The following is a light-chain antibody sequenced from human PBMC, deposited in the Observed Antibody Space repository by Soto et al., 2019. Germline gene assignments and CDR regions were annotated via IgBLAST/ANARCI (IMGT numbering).Light chain of an antibody. Sequence: QSVLTQPPSASGTPGQRVTISCSGSNSNIGSNSVYWYQQLPGRAPKLLIYRNNQRPSGVPDRFSGSKSGTSASLAISGLRSEDEADYCCAAWDNSLSAFYVFGTGTKVTVL. CDR3: AAWDNSLSAFYV. J-gene: IGLJ1*01. V-gene: IGLV1-47*01. CDR1: NSNIGSNS. CDR2: RNN.